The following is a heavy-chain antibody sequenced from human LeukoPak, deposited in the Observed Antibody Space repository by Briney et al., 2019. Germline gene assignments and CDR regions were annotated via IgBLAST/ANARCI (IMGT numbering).Heavy chain of an antibody. CDR1: GGSISSGDYY. J-gene: IGHJ6*03. Sequence: SETLSLTCTVSGGSISSGDYYWSWIRQPPGKGLEWIGYIYYSGSTYYNPSLKSRVTISVDTSKNQFSLKLSSVTAADTAVYYCVVSGGHPDYYYYYMDVWGKGTTVTVSS. V-gene: IGHV4-30-4*08. D-gene: IGHD2-8*01. CDR3: VVSGGHPDYYYYYMDV. CDR2: IYYSGST.